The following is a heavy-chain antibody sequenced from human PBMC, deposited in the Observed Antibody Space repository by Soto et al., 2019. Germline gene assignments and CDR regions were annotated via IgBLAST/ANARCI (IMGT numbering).Heavy chain of an antibody. J-gene: IGHJ6*02. V-gene: IGHV3-7*01. CDR1: GLVLSSFW. Sequence: EVQLVEAGGDFVQPGGSLRLSCEASGLVLSSFWMSWVRQAPGKGLWWVAYIKQDGREKYYVDSVKGRFTIYRDNPKSSLYLQKNNLRAEDTAVYYCARGHKGLEVWGQGTTVTVSS. CDR3: ARGHKGLEV. CDR2: IKQDGREK.